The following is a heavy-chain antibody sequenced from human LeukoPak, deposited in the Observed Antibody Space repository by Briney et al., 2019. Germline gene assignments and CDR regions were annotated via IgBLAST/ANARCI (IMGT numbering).Heavy chain of an antibody. Sequence: PGRSLRLSCAASGFTFDNSGMHWVRQAPGKGLEWMAVISYDGTNSYYADSVKGRFAIYRDNSKNTVFLQMNSLRVEDTAVYYCAKKYDNWIDYWGQGTLVTVSS. CDR1: GFTFDNSG. CDR3: AKKYDNWIDY. CDR2: ISYDGTNS. D-gene: IGHD3/OR15-3a*01. V-gene: IGHV3-30*18. J-gene: IGHJ4*02.